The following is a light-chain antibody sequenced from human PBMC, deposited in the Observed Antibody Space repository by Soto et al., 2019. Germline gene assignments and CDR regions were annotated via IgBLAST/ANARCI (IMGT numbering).Light chain of an antibody. J-gene: IGLJ1*01. CDR3: CSLTTSHTYV. V-gene: IGLV2-14*03. CDR2: HVT. CDR1: SSDIGHYDY. Sequence: QSALTQPASVSGSPGQSITICCTGTSSDIGHYDYVSWYQQHPGKAPKLMIYHVTYRPSGVSNRCSGSKSGNSASLTISGLQADDEADYYCCSLTTSHTYVFGSGTKLTVL.